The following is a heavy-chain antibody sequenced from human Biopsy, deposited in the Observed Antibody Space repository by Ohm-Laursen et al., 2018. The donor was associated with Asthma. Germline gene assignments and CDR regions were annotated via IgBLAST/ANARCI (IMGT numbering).Heavy chain of an antibody. J-gene: IGHJ4*02. D-gene: IGHD3-22*01. CDR1: GGSIRSHD. V-gene: IGHV4-59*11. CDR3: ARAQDYYDSRGYYRSFDY. CDR2: VSHTGST. Sequence: SETLSLTCTVSGGSIRSHDWTWIRLPPGKGLEYIGDVSHTGSTNYNPSLKSRVTISVDTSKNQFSLKLSSVTAADTAVYHCARAQDYYDSRGYYRSFDYWGQGTLVTVSS.